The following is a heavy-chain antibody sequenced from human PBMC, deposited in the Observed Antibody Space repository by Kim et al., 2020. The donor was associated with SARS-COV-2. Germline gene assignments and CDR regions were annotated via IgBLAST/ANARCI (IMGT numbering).Heavy chain of an antibody. D-gene: IGHD3-10*01. CDR3: ARDTLYGSGGDY. V-gene: IGHV3-21*01. J-gene: IGHJ4*02. Sequence: YYADSVKGRFTISRDNAKNSLYLQMNSLRAEDTAVYYCARDTLYGSGGDYWGQGTLVTVSS.